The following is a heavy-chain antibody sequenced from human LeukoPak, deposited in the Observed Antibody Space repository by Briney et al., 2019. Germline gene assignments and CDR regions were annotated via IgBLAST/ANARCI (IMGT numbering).Heavy chain of an antibody. J-gene: IGHJ4*02. V-gene: IGHV1-69*13. CDR2: IIPIFGTA. CDR1: GGTFSSYA. Sequence: SVKVSCKASGGTFSSYAISWVRQAPGQGLEWMGGIIPIFGTANYAQKFQGRVTITADESTSTAYMELSSLRSEDTAVYYCARDTGGHCNSTSCYTPYFDYWGQGTLVTVSS. D-gene: IGHD2-2*02. CDR3: ARDTGGHCNSTSCYTPYFDY.